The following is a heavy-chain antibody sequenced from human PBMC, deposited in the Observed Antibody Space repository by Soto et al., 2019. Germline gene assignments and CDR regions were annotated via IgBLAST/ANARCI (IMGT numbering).Heavy chain of an antibody. CDR3: AAGCRSLWSYDHWFEP. CDR2: ITLGVST. V-gene: IGHV4-34*01. D-gene: IGHD3-16*01. Sequence: PSETLSLTCAISGGSFSANHWSWILQGTGQRLEWIGEITLGVSTNYSPSLKSRVSISVHEGRKQFSLERTAVTAADTAVYYCAAGCRSLWSYDHWFEPWGQGILVTVSA. J-gene: IGHJ5*02. CDR1: GGSFSANH.